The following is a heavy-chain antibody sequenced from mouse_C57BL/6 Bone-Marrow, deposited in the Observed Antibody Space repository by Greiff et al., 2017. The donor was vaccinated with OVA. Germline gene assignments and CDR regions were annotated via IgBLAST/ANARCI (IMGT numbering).Heavy chain of an antibody. V-gene: IGHV1-59*01. Sequence: QVQLQQSGAELVRPGTSVKLSCKASGYTFTSYWMHWVKQRPGQGLEWIGVIDPSDSYTNYNQKFKGKATLTVDTSSSTAYMQLSSLTSEDSAVYYCASPGRGFAYWGQGTLVTVSA. CDR3: ASPGRGFAY. J-gene: IGHJ3*01. CDR1: GYTFTSYW. CDR2: IDPSDSYT.